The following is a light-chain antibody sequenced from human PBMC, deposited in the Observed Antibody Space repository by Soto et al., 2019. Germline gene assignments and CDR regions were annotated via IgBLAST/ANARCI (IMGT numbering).Light chain of an antibody. J-gene: IGKJ5*01. CDR1: QSLLHSSGNNY. V-gene: IGKV2-28*01. CDR3: XXXQQTPIT. CDR2: WGS. Sequence: DIVMTQSPLSLPVTPGEPASMSCRSSQSLLHSSGNNYLDWYVQKPGQSPQLLIYWGSSRASGVPDRFSGSGSGTDXXXXXSRVEXXXXXXXXXXXXQQTPITFGQGTRLEIK.